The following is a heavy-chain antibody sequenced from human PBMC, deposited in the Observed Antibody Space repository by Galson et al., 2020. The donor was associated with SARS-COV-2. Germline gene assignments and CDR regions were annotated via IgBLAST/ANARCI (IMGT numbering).Heavy chain of an antibody. Sequence: KMSGPTLVKPTQTLTLTCTFSGFSLTTYRVGVGWIRQPPGKALEWLAIIYWDDEKRYSPSLSSRLTITKDTSKNPVVLTITNMDPVDTATYYCAHRPKPMTTVTTSVNYFDHWGQGMLVTVSS. V-gene: IGHV2-5*02. CDR2: IYWDDEK. CDR3: AHRPKPMTTVTTSVNYFDH. CDR1: GFSLTTYRVG. J-gene: IGHJ4*02. D-gene: IGHD4-17*01.